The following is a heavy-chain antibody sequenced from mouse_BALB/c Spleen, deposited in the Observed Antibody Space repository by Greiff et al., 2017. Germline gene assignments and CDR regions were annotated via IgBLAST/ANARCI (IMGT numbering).Heavy chain of an antibody. J-gene: IGHJ3*01. V-gene: IGHV14-3*02. D-gene: IGHD1-1*01. CDR2: IDPANGNT. CDR1: GFNIKDTY. Sequence: EVQVVESGAELVKPGASVKLSCTASGFNIKDTYMHWVKHRPEQGLEWIGRIDPANGNTKYDPKFQGKATITADTSSNTAYLQLSSLTSEDTAVYYCSSDYYGSRFAYWGQGTLVTVSA. CDR3: SSDYYGSRFAY.